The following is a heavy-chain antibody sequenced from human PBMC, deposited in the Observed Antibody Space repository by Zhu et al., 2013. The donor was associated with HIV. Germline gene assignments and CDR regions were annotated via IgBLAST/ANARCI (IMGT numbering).Heavy chain of an antibody. CDR1: GYHFPGYY. CDR2: INPNGGGT. CDR3: ARGGGHVVVAVGTFDV. J-gene: IGHJ3*01. Sequence: QXQLVQSGAEVQKPGASVKVSCKASGYHFPGYYIHWVRQVPGQGLEWMGWINPNGGGTNYAQSFQGRVTMTRDTSISTAYMEVNKLRFDDTAVYFCARGGGHVVVAVGTFDVWGQGDIGHRVS. D-gene: IGHD2-15*01. V-gene: IGHV1-2*02.